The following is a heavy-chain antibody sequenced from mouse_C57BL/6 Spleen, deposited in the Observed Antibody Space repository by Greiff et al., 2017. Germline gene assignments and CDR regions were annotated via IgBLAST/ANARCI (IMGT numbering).Heavy chain of an antibody. J-gene: IGHJ4*01. V-gene: IGHV1-61*01. CDR2: IYPSDSET. CDR3: ARRGGNDAMDY. Sequence: QVQLQQPGAELVRPGSSVKLSCKASGYTFTSYWMDWVKQRPGQGLEWIGNIYPSDSETHYNQKFKDKATLTVDKSSSTAYMQLSSLTSEDSAVYYCARRGGNDAMDYWGQGTSVTVSS. D-gene: IGHD2-1*01. CDR1: GYTFTSYW.